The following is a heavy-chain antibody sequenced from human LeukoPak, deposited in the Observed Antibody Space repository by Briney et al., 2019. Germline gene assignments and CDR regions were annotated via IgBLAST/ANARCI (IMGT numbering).Heavy chain of an antibody. Sequence: SETLSLTCTVSGGSISRNDYYWAWIRQTPGKGLEWLGSVYYTGNTYDNPSLKSRVTISIDTSKNQFSLSLSSVTAADTAVYYCARDKAVAGTRGYYYYGMDVWGQGTTVTVSS. CDR2: VYYTGNT. V-gene: IGHV4-39*07. D-gene: IGHD6-19*01. CDR1: GGSISRNDYY. J-gene: IGHJ6*02. CDR3: ARDKAVAGTRGYYYYGMDV.